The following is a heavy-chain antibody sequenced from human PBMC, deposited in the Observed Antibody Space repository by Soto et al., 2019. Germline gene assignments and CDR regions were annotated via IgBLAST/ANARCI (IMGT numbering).Heavy chain of an antibody. D-gene: IGHD3-3*01. CDR3: AREYDFWSGYYTTDGAFDI. CDR2: INPNSGGT. CDR1: GYTFTGYY. Sequence: ASVKVSCKASGYTFTGYYMHWVRQAPGQGLEWMGWINPNSGGTNYAQKFQGWVTMTRDTSISTAYMELSGLRSDDTAVYYCAREYDFWSGYYTTDGAFDIWGQGTMVTVSS. V-gene: IGHV1-2*04. J-gene: IGHJ3*02.